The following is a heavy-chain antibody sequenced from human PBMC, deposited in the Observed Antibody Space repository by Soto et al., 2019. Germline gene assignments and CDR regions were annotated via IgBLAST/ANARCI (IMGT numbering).Heavy chain of an antibody. CDR3: ARQDSDDYGDYGRVPGAFDI. V-gene: IGHV4-59*08. CDR2: IYYSGST. J-gene: IGHJ3*02. CDR1: GGSISSYY. D-gene: IGHD4-17*01. Sequence: SETLSLTCTVSGGSISSYYWSWIRQPPGKGLEWIGYIYYSGSTNYNPSLKSRVTISVDTSKNQFSLKLSSVTAADTAVYYCARQDSDDYGDYGRVPGAFDIWGQGTMVTVSS.